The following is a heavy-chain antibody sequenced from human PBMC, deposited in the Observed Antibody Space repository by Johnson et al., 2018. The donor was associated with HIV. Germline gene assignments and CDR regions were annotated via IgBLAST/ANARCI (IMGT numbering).Heavy chain of an antibody. Sequence: VQLVESGGGVVQPGGSLRLSCAASGFTFTIYALYWVRQAPGKGLEWVTVISHDGSNKYYADSVEDRFTISRDNSKNTLYLQMNSLRGEDTAVYYCARDAYGDDSSGSGDVAFDIWGQGTMVTVSS. CDR3: ARDAYGDDSSGSGDVAFDI. J-gene: IGHJ3*02. D-gene: IGHD3-22*01. V-gene: IGHV3-30-3*01. CDR2: ISHDGSNK. CDR1: GFTFTIYA.